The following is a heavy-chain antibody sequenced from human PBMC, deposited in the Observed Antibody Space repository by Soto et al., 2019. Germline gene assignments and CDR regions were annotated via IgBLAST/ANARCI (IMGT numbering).Heavy chain of an antibody. V-gene: IGHV3-33*01. CDR2: IWYDGSNK. D-gene: IGHD5-18*01. CDR1: GFTFSSYG. J-gene: IGHJ6*02. CDR3: ARVKDTAMVDYYYYGMDV. Sequence: GGSLRLSCAASGFTFSSYGMHWVRQAPGKGLEWVAVIWYDGSNKYYADSVKGRFTISRDNSKNTLYLQMNSLRAEDTAVYYCARVKDTAMVDYYYYGMDVWGQGTTVTSP.